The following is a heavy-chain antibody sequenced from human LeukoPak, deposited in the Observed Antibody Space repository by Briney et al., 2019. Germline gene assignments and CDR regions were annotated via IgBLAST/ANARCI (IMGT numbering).Heavy chain of an antibody. J-gene: IGHJ4*02. D-gene: IGHD3-10*01. V-gene: IGHV1-18*01. Sequence: ASVKVSCKVSGYTFTSYGITWVRQAPGQGLEWMGVISTYNGNTHYAQKLQGRVTMTTDTPTSTVYMELSSLRSEDTAVYYCARGPMVRGAFFDYWGQGTLVTVSS. CDR1: GYTFTSYG. CDR3: ARGPMVRGAFFDY. CDR2: ISTYNGNT.